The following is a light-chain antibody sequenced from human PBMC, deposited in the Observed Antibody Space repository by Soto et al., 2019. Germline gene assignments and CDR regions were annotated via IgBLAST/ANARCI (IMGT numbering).Light chain of an antibody. V-gene: IGKV1-6*01. CDR3: LLEYSYFWA. CDR2: AAS. J-gene: IGKJ1*01. CDR1: QGIRSA. Sequence: AIKVTQSPSSLSASVGDRVTITCRTSQGIRSALGWYQQKPGKVPKLLIYAASTLQSGVPSRFSGSGSGRDFTLTISSLQPEDFATYYCLLEYSYFWAFGQGTKVDIK.